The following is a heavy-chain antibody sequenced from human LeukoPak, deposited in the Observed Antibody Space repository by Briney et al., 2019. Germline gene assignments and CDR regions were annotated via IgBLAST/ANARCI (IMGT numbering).Heavy chain of an antibody. Sequence: GGSLRLSCAASGFTFSSYAMSWVRQAPGKGLEWVSAISGSGGSTYYADSVKGRFTISRDNSKNTLYLQMNSLRAEDTAVYYCAKWGYYYVSGSYYDDYWGQGTLVTVSS. V-gene: IGHV3-23*01. CDR3: AKWGYYYVSGSYYDDY. D-gene: IGHD3-10*01. CDR1: GFTFSSYA. CDR2: ISGSGGST. J-gene: IGHJ4*02.